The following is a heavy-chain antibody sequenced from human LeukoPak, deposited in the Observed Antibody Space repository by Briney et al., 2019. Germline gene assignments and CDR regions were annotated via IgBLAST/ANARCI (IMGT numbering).Heavy chain of an antibody. CDR2: IYYSGST. J-gene: IGHJ5*02. Sequence: ASETLSLTCTVSGGSISSYYWSWIRQPPGKGLEWIGYIYYSGSTNYNPSLKSRVTISVDTSKNQFSLKLSSVTAADTAVYYCARSRSRDYDSSGYYLWGQGTLVTVSS. CDR3: ARSRSRDYDSSGYYL. D-gene: IGHD3-22*01. V-gene: IGHV4-59*01. CDR1: GGSISSYY.